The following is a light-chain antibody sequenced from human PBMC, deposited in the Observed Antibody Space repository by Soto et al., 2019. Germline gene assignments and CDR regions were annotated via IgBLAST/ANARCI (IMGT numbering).Light chain of an antibody. CDR2: GAS. J-gene: IGKJ5*01. V-gene: IGKV3-15*01. Sequence: IVMTQSPATLSVSPGEGVTLSCRASQSVRSHLAWYQQKPGQPPRLLIYGASTRATGIPARFSGSGFGTEFTLTISSLQSEDFAVYYCQQYDNWPPITFGQGTRLEIK. CDR1: QSVRSH. CDR3: QQYDNWPPIT.